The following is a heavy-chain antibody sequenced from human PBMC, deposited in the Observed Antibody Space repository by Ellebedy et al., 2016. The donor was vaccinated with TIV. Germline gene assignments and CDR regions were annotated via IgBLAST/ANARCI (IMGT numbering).Heavy chain of an antibody. J-gene: IGHJ4*02. CDR1: DYTFTRYG. V-gene: IGHV1-18*01. CDR2: ISAYNGNT. D-gene: IGHD1-26*01. CDR3: ARGASGSYPLPLDY. Sequence: ASVKVSCXASDYTFTRYGITWVRQAPGQGLEWMGWISAYNGNTNYAQTLQGRVTMTTDTSTSTAYMDLRSLRSDDTAVYYCARGASGSYPLPLDYWGQGTLVTVSS.